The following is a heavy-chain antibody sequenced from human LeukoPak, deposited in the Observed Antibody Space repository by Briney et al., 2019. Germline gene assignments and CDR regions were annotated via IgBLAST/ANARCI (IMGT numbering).Heavy chain of an antibody. D-gene: IGHD3-10*01. Sequence: ASVKVSCKASGYTFTSYYMHWVRQAPGQGLEWMGIINPSGGSTSYAQKFQGRVTMTRDTSISTAYVELSRLRSDDTAVYYCARVRIYYGSGSYVYWGQGTLVTVSS. CDR3: ARVRIYYGSGSYVY. CDR2: INPSGGST. V-gene: IGHV1-46*01. CDR1: GYTFTSYY. J-gene: IGHJ4*02.